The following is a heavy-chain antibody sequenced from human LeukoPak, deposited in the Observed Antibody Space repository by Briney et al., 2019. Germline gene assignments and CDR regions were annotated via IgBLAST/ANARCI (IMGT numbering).Heavy chain of an antibody. J-gene: IGHJ3*02. CDR2: IDYSGSS. V-gene: IGHV4-39*01. D-gene: IGHD4-23*01. CDR3: ARPLDCNYGGTAFDI. CDR1: GGSVSNSNYC. Sequence: SETLSLTCTVSGGSVSNSNYCWGWIRQPPGKQLEWIGRIDYSGSSLYNPSLKSRVTISVDTPKNQFSLKLSSVTAADTAVYYCARPLDCNYGGTAFDIWGQGTMVTVSS.